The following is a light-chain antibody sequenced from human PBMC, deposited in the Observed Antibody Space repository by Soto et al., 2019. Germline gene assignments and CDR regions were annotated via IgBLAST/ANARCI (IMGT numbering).Light chain of an antibody. V-gene: IGKV1-5*01. CDR1: QSISSW. CDR3: QQYNSYRT. CDR2: DAS. Sequence: DIQMTQSPSTLSASVGDRVTITCRASQSISSWLAWYQQKPGKAPKLLIYDASSLESGVPSRVSGSGCATEFTLTISSLQPDDFSTYYCQQYNSYRTFAQGTKVEIK. J-gene: IGKJ1*01.